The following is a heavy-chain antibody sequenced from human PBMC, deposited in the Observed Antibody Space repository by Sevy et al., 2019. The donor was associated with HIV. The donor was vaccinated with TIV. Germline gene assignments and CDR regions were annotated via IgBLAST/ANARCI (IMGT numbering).Heavy chain of an antibody. D-gene: IGHD1-26*01. V-gene: IGHV3-13*01. CDR1: GFTFSSYG. CDR2: IGTAGDT. J-gene: IGHJ4*02. Sequence: GGSLRLSCAASGFTFSSYGMHWVRQATGKGLEWVSAIGTAGDTYYPGSVKGRFTISRENAKNSLYLQMNSLRAGDTAVYYCARETSGSSNNYFDYWGQGTLVTVSS. CDR3: ARETSGSSNNYFDY.